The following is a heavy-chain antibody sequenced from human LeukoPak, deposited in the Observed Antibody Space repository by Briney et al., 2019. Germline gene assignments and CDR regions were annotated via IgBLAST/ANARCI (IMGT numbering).Heavy chain of an antibody. D-gene: IGHD5-12*01. Sequence: PGGSLRLSCAASGFTFSSYGMHWVRQAPGKGLEWVAFIRYDGSNKYYADSVKGRFTISRDNSKSTLYLQMNSLRAEDTAVYYCAKPLGYSGYVFDYWGQGTLVTASS. CDR3: AKPLGYSGYVFDY. CDR2: IRYDGSNK. J-gene: IGHJ4*02. CDR1: GFTFSSYG. V-gene: IGHV3-30*02.